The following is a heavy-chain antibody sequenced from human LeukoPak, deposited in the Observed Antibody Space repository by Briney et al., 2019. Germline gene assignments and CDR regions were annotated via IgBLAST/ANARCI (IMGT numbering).Heavy chain of an antibody. Sequence: ASVKVSCKASGYTFTDYGISWVRQAPGQGLEWMGWISAYNGNTYFAQKFQGRVTMTTDTSTTTAYMELRSLRSDDTAVYYCARDRWSSSSSEGVFDIWGQGTMVTVSS. J-gene: IGHJ3*02. CDR2: ISAYNGNT. D-gene: IGHD6-6*01. CDR3: ARDRWSSSSSEGVFDI. V-gene: IGHV1-18*01. CDR1: GYTFTDYG.